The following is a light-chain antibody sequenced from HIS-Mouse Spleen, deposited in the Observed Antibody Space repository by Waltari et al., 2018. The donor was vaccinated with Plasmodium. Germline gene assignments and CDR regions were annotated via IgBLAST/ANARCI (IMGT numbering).Light chain of an antibody. CDR2: QVS. CDR3: QAWDSSTDYV. Sequence: SYELTQPPSVSVSPGQTASIPCSGDTSGVNYDCWYQQKPGQSLVLVLYQVSKRPPGIPERFSGSNSGNTATLTISGTQAMDEADYYCQAWDSSTDYVFGTGTKVTVL. V-gene: IGLV3-1*01. J-gene: IGLJ1*01. CDR1: TSGVNY.